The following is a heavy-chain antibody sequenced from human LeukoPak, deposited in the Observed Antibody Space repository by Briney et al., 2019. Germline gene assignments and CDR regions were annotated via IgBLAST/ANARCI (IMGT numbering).Heavy chain of an antibody. J-gene: IGHJ4*02. CDR1: GGTFSSYA. Sequence: SVKVSCKASGGTFSSYAISWVRQAPGQGLEWMGGIIPIFGTANYAQKFRGRVTITTDESTSTAYMELSSLRSEDTAVYYCARAYYYDSSGHPPDWGQGTLVTVSS. CDR2: IIPIFGTA. D-gene: IGHD3-22*01. V-gene: IGHV1-69*05. CDR3: ARAYYYDSSGHPPD.